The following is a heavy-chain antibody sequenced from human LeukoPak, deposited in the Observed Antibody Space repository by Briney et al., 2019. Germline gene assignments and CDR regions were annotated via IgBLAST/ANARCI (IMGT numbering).Heavy chain of an antibody. V-gene: IGHV3-74*01. CDR3: VRDDDQYGVDY. D-gene: IGHD1-1*01. J-gene: IGHJ4*02. Sequence: GGSLRLSCVASGFTFTSHWMHWVRQAQGKGLVCVSRIKSDGTYSDYGDSVRGRFTISRDNAKDTLYLQMNSLRVEDTAVYYCVRDDDQYGVDYWGRGTLVTVSS. CDR2: IKSDGTYS. CDR1: GFTFTSHW.